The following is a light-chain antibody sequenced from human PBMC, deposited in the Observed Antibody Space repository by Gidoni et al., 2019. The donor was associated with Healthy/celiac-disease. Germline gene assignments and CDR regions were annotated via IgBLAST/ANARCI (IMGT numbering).Light chain of an antibody. CDR1: QSVSRY. Sequence: EIVLTQSPATLSLSPGDRATLSCSASQSVSRYLAWYQQKPGQAPRLLIYDASNRATGIPARFSGSGSGTDFTLTISSLEPEDFAVYYCQQRSNWALTFGGGTKVEIK. CDR3: QQRSNWALT. CDR2: DAS. J-gene: IGKJ4*01. V-gene: IGKV3-11*01.